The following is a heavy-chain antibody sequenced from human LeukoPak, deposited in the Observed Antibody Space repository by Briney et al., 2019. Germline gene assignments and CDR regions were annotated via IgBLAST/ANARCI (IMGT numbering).Heavy chain of an antibody. CDR3: ARHPNYYYYYMDV. V-gene: IGHV4-39*01. Sequence: SETLSLTCTVSGGSISSSSYYWGWIRQPPGKGLEWIGSIYYSGSTYYNPSLKSRVTISVDTSKNQFSLKLSSVTAADTAVYYCARHPNYYYYYMDVWGKGTTVTVSS. CDR1: GGSISSSSYY. CDR2: IYYSGST. J-gene: IGHJ6*03.